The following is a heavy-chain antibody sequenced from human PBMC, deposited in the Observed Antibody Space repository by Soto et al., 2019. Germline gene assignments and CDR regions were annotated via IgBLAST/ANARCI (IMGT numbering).Heavy chain of an antibody. J-gene: IGHJ1*01. Sequence: SETLSLTCAVSGDSVGSGGYFWSWIRQSPGKGLEWIGHIHNSVNTEYNPPLRGRVTISVGTSKNHFSLNLRSVTAADTAIYYCARTDSAGRWAAWYWGQGTLVTVPS. CDR1: GDSVGSGGYF. D-gene: IGHD6-13*01. CDR3: ARTDSAGRWAAWY. CDR2: IHNSVNT. V-gene: IGHV4-61*03.